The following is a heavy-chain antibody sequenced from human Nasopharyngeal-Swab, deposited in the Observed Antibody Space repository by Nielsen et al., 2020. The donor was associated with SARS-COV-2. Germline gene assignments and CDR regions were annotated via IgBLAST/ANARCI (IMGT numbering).Heavy chain of an antibody. Sequence: WIRQPPGKGLEWVAVISYDGSNKYYADSVKGRFTISRDNSKNTLYLQMNSLRAEDTAVSYCASLGDSSGYYYRIDGYAHDAHDAFDIWGQGTMVTVSS. V-gene: IGHV3-30-3*01. CDR2: ISYDGSNK. CDR3: ASLGDSSGYYYRIDGYAHDAHDAFDI. J-gene: IGHJ3*02. D-gene: IGHD3-22*01.